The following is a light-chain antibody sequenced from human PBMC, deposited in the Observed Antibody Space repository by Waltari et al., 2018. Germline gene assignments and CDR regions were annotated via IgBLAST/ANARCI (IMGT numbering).Light chain of an antibody. CDR2: GAS. V-gene: IGKV3-20*01. J-gene: IGKJ1*01. Sequence: EIVLTQSPGTLSLSPGERATLSCRASQSVGGTLAWYHQKPGQAPRLLMYGASIRAPGTPDRFSGTGSGTDFSLNISRLEPEDFAVYYCQHYVRLPATFGQGTKVEIK. CDR1: QSVGGT. CDR3: QHYVRLPAT.